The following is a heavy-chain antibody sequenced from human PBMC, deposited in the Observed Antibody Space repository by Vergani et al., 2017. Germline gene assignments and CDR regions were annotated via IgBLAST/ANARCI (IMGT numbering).Heavy chain of an antibody. CDR1: GGSFSGYY. D-gene: IGHD3-10*01. Sequence: QVQLQQWGAGLLKPSETLSLTCAVYGGSFSGYYWSWIRQPPGKGLEWVSYISSSGSTIYYADSVKGRFTISRDNAKNSLYLQMNSLRAEDTAVYYCARDRDYYGSVFDYWGQGTLVTVSS. CDR3: ARDRDYYGSVFDY. CDR2: ISSSGSTI. J-gene: IGHJ4*02. V-gene: IGHV3-11*01.